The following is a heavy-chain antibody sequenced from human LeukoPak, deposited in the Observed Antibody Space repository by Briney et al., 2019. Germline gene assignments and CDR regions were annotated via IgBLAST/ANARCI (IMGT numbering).Heavy chain of an antibody. J-gene: IGHJ4*02. V-gene: IGHV4-39*01. CDR3: ARKYSGSYSDY. D-gene: IGHD1-26*01. CDR2: INYSGST. Sequence: PSETLSLTCTVSGGSISSSSYYWGWIRQPPGKGLEWIGSINYSGSTYYNPSLKSRVTISVDTSKNQFSLKLSSVTAADTAVYYCARKYSGSYSDYWGQGTLVTVSS. CDR1: GGSISSSSYY.